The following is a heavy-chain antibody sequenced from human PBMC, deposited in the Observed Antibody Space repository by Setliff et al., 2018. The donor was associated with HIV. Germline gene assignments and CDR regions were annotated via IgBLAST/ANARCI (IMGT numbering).Heavy chain of an antibody. J-gene: IGHJ4*02. CDR3: AREALVSSYYFDY. CDR1: GFTVSTVY. CDR2: IYADGST. V-gene: IGHV3-66*01. D-gene: IGHD6-6*01. Sequence: PGESLKISCVASGFTVSTVYMRWARQGPGKGLEYVSVIYADGSTYYADSVKGRFTISRDNAKNSLYLQMNSLRAEDTAVYYCAREALVSSYYFDYWGQGALVTVSS.